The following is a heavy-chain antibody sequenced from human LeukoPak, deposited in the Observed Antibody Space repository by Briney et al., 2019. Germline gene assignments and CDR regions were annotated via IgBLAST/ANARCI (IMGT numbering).Heavy chain of an antibody. V-gene: IGHV3-23*01. CDR3: ARGLSLLWYFDL. CDR1: GFTFSSYA. CDR2: ISGSGGST. D-gene: IGHD3-22*01. Sequence: QPGGSLRLSCAASGFTFSSYAMSWVRQAPGKGLEWVSAISGSGGSTYYADSVKGRFTISRDNSKNTLYLQMNSLRAEDTAVYYCARGLSLLWYFDLWGRGTLVTVSS. J-gene: IGHJ2*01.